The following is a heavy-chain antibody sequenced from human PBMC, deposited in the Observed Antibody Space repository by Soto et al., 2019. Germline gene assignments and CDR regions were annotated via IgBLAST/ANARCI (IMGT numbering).Heavy chain of an antibody. D-gene: IGHD3-22*01. J-gene: IGHJ4*02. CDR3: ARGERTYYYDSSGYYRDFDY. Sequence: ASVKVSCKASGYTFTSYAMHWVRQAPGQRLEWMGWINAGNGNTKYSQKFQGRVTITRDTSASTAYMELSSLRSEDTAVYYCARGERTYYYDSSGYYRDFDYWGQGTLVTVSS. V-gene: IGHV1-3*01. CDR1: GYTFTSYA. CDR2: INAGNGNT.